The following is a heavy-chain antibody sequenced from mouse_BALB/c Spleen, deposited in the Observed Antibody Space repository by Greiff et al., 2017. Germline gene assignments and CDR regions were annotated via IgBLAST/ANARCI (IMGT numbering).Heavy chain of an antibody. D-gene: IGHD1-1*01. Sequence: VQLQQSGAELVKPGASVKLSCTASGYSFTSYWMNWVKQRPGQGLEWIGMIHPSDSNTRLNQKFKDKATLTVDKSSSTAYMQLSSLTSEDSAVYDRARYGSYDDSSYDLDYWGQGTTVTVSS. CDR2: IHPSDSNT. J-gene: IGHJ2*01. CDR3: ARYGSYDDSSYDLDY. CDR1: GYSFTSYW. V-gene: IGHV1-69*02.